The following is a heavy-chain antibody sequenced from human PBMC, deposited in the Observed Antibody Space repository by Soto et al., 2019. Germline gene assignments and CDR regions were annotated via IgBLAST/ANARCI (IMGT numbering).Heavy chain of an antibody. CDR3: ARAYFELYGMDV. D-gene: IGHD1-26*01. CDR2: ISYDGSNK. Sequence: GGSLRLSCAASGFTFSSYAMHWVRQAPGKGLEWVAVISYDGSNKYYADSVKGRFTISRDNSKNTLYLQMNSLRAEDTAVYYCARAYFELYGMDVWGQGTTVTVSS. J-gene: IGHJ6*02. V-gene: IGHV3-30-3*01. CDR1: GFTFSSYA.